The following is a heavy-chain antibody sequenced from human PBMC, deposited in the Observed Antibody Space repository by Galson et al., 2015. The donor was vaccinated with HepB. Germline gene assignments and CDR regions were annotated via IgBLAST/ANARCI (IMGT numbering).Heavy chain of an antibody. J-gene: IGHJ4*02. CDR1: GFTLSDYY. D-gene: IGHD4-17*01. CDR3: ARWIRDYGDYYFDY. Sequence: SLRLSCAASGFTLSDYYMSWIRQAPGKGLEWVSYISTISAYTNYADSVKGRFTISRDNAKNSLYLQMNSLRAEDTAVYYCARWIRDYGDYYFDYWGQGTLVTVSS. V-gene: IGHV3-11*03. CDR2: ISTISAYT.